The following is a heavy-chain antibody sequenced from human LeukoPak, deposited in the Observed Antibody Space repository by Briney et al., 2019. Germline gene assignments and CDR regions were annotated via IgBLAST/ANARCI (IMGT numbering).Heavy chain of an antibody. CDR3: AREFMIKAFDI. CDR1: GFTFSSYW. CDR2: INSDGSST. V-gene: IGHV3-74*01. J-gene: IGHJ3*02. D-gene: IGHD3-16*01. Sequence: GGSLRLSSAASGFTFSSYWMHWVRQAQGKGLVWVSRINSDGSSTSYADSVKGRFTISRDNAKNTLYLQMNSLRAEDTAVYYCAREFMIKAFDIWGQGTMVTVSS.